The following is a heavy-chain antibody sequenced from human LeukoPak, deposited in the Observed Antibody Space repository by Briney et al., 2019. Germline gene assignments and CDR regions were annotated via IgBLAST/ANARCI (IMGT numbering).Heavy chain of an antibody. D-gene: IGHD1-26*01. V-gene: IGHV4-34*01. CDR1: GGPFSGYY. Sequence: PSETLSLTCAVYGGPFSGYYWSWIRQPPGKGLEWIGEINHSGSTNYNPSLKSRVTISVDTSKNQFSLKLTSVSAADTAVYYCAGRSARYFDSWGQGTPVTVSS. J-gene: IGHJ4*02. CDR2: INHSGST. CDR3: AGRSARYFDS.